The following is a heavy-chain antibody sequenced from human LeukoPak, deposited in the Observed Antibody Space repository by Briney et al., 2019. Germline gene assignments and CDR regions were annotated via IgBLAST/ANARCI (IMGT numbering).Heavy chain of an antibody. J-gene: IGHJ3*02. CDR2: INTNTGNP. Sequence: GASVKVSCKASGYSFTKYAMNWVRQAPGQGLEWMGWINTNTGNPTYAQGFTGRFVFSLDTSVSTAYLQISNLMPEDTAKYYCAREILRFDIWGQGTMVTVSS. CDR1: GYSFTKYA. CDR3: AREILRFDI. V-gene: IGHV7-4-1*02.